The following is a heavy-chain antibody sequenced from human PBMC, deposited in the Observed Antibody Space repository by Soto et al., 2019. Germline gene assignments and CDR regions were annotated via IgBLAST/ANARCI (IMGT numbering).Heavy chain of an antibody. V-gene: IGHV3-15*07. D-gene: IGHD1-26*01. CDR2: IKSKTDGGTT. CDR3: TTAARPFGRGPFMDV. CDR1: GFTFSNAW. Sequence: PGGSLRLSCSASGFTFSNAWMNWVRQAPGKGLEWVGRIKSKTDGGTTDYAAPVKGRFTISRDDSKNTLYLQMNSLKTEDTAVNYCTTAARPFGRGPFMDVWGKGTTVTVSS. J-gene: IGHJ6*04.